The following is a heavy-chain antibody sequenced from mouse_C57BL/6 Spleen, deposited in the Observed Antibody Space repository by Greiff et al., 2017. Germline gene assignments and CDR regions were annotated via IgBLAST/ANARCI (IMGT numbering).Heavy chain of an antibody. J-gene: IGHJ2*01. CDR3: ARAQLRLPYYFDY. D-gene: IGHD3-2*02. CDR2: INPNNGGT. Sequence: VQLQQSGPELVKPGASVKISCKASGYTFTDYYMNWVKQSHGKSLEWIGDINPNNGGTSYNQKFKGKATLTVDKSSSTAYMELRSLTSEDSAVYYCARAQLRLPYYFDYWGQGTTLTVSS. V-gene: IGHV1-26*01. CDR1: GYTFTDYY.